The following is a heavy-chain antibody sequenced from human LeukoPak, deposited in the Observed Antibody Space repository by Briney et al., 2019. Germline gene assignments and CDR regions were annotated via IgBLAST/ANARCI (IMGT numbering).Heavy chain of an antibody. CDR3: AHWTYGSLVFDY. CDR1: GFSLSNVGVG. CDR2: IYWDDDY. J-gene: IGHJ4*02. Sequence: SGPTLVKPTQTLTLTCTFSGFSLSNVGVGVGWIRQPPGFAPGWLALIYWDDDYRYSPSLNSRLTITRDTSKNQVVLRMTNMDPVDTATYYCAHWTYGSLVFDYWGQGTLVSVSS. D-gene: IGHD3-16*01. V-gene: IGHV2-5*02.